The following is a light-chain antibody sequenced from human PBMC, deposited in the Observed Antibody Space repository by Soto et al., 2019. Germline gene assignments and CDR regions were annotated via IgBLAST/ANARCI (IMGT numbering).Light chain of an antibody. CDR1: QSLVHNDGNTY. CDR2: KLS. Sequence: DIVMTQTPLSSPVTLGQAASISCRSSQSLVHNDGNTYLSWFQQRPGQPPRLLSYKLSDRFSGVPYRLSGSAAGKDFTTTISRVDAEDVGVYYCMQATQASWTFGQGTKVKV. V-gene: IGKV2-24*01. J-gene: IGKJ1*01. CDR3: MQATQASWT.